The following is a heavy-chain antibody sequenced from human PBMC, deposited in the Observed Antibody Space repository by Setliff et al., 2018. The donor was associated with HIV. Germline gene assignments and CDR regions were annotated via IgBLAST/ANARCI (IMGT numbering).Heavy chain of an antibody. D-gene: IGHD3-3*01. CDR1: GDSFSGTSYY. CDR2: THFSGST. J-gene: IGHJ4*02. CDR3: VRPSLGIGGGSIFHN. V-gene: IGHV4-39*01. Sequence: PSETLSLTCTVSGDSFSGTSYYWGWIRQPPGKGLEWIGSTHFSGSTWYTQSLKSRVTIWVDTSKNQFSLKVNSVTAADTAVYYCVRPSLGIGGGSIFHNWGQGTLVTVSS.